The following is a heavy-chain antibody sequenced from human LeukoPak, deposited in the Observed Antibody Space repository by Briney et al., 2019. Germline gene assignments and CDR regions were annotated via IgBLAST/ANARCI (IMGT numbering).Heavy chain of an antibody. D-gene: IGHD3-10*01. Sequence: GGSLRLSCAASGFTVSSNYMSWVRQAPGKGLEWVSVISSGGSTYYADSVKRRFTIFRDNSKNTLYLQMNSLRAEDTAVYYCGREGEDYYGSGSLYGMDVWGQGTTVTVSS. CDR1: GFTVSSNY. CDR3: GREGEDYYGSGSLYGMDV. V-gene: IGHV3-66*01. CDR2: ISSGGST. J-gene: IGHJ6*02.